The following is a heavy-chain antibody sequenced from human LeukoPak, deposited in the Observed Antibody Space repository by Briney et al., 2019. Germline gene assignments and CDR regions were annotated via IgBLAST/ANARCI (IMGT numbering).Heavy chain of an antibody. V-gene: IGHV3-33*01. CDR1: GFTFSSYG. J-gene: IGHJ4*02. D-gene: IGHD6-19*01. Sequence: HPGGSLRLSCAASGFTFSSYGMHWVRQAPGKGLEWVALIWNDGSNKYYAESVKGRFTISRDNPKSTLYLQMNSLRAEDTAVYYCARPGIAVAVVLRAGYFDYWGQGTLVTVSS. CDR2: IWNDGSNK. CDR3: ARPGIAVAVVLRAGYFDY.